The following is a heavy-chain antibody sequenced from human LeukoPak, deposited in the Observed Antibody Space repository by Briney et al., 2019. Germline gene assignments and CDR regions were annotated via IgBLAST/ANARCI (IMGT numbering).Heavy chain of an antibody. J-gene: IGHJ4*02. CDR3: ASPGGHYYDSSGYVYY. CDR2: ISGSGGST. V-gene: IGHV3-23*01. Sequence: PGGSLRLSCAASGFTFSSYAMSWVRQAPGKGLEWVSAISGSGGSTYYADSVKGRFTISRDNSKNTLYLQMNSLRDEDTAVYYCASPGGHYYDSSGYVYYWGQGTLVTVSS. CDR1: GFTFSSYA. D-gene: IGHD3-22*01.